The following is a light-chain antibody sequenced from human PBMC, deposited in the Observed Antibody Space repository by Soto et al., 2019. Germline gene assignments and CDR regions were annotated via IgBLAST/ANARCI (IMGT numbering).Light chain of an antibody. Sequence: DIQMTQSPSSLSAFVGDRVTITCQVSQGIMQGLNWYQQRPGEATKLLIYAAFILETGVPSRFSGSGSRTYFTFTISNLQAEDVAIYYCQQDYSLPYTFGQGTKLEI. J-gene: IGKJ2*01. CDR2: AAF. CDR1: QGIMQG. CDR3: QQDYSLPYT. V-gene: IGKV1-33*01.